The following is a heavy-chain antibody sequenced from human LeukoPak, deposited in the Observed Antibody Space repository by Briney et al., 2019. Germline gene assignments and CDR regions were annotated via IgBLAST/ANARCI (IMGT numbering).Heavy chain of an antibody. J-gene: IGHJ6*03. CDR3: ARSSGSLPGYYYMDV. CDR2: IYSDGTT. CDR1: GFTVNSNY. D-gene: IGHD1-26*01. Sequence: GGSLRLSCAASGFTVNSNYMSWVRQAPGEGLEWVSVIYSDGTTYYADSVRGRFTISRDNSKNTLYLQMNSLRAEDTAVYYCARSSGSLPGYYYMDVWGKGTTVTVSS. V-gene: IGHV3-53*01.